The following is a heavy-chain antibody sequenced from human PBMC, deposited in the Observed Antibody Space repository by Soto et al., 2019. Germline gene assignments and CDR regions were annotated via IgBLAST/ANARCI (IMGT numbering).Heavy chain of an antibody. CDR3: ARGFNSSSWYTLEAPMDS. J-gene: IGHJ4*02. CDR1: GGTFSNCA. D-gene: IGHD6-13*01. Sequence: GASVKVSCKASGGTFSNCAISWVRQAPGQGLEWMGGIIPIFGTANYAQKFQGRVTITADESTSTAYLDLSSLRFEDTAMYYCARGFNSSSWYTLEAPMDSWGQGTLVTVSS. V-gene: IGHV1-69*13. CDR2: IIPIFGTA.